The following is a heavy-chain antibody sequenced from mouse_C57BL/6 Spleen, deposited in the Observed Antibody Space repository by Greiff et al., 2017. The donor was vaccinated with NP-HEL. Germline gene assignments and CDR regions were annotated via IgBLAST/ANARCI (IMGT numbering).Heavy chain of an antibody. J-gene: IGHJ2*01. CDR2: IYPRSGNT. Sequence: QVQLKESGAELARPGASVKLSCKASGYTFTSYGISWVKQRTGQGLEWIGEIYPRSGNTYYNEKFKGKATLTADKSSSTAYMELRSLTSEDSAVYFCARWAYYSNYDYWGQGTTLTVSS. D-gene: IGHD2-5*01. V-gene: IGHV1-81*01. CDR3: ARWAYYSNYDY. CDR1: GYTFTSYG.